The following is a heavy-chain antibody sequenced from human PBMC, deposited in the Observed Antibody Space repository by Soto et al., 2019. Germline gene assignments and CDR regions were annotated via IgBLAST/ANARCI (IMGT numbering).Heavy chain of an antibody. J-gene: IGHJ4*01. CDR2: INSDGSST. CDR1: GFTFSSYW. V-gene: IGHV3-74*01. D-gene: IGHD4-17*01. Sequence: GGYLGLSCVASGFTFSSYWMHWVRQAPGKGLVWVSRINSDGSSTIYADSVKGRFTISRDNAKNTLYLQMNSLRAEDTAVYYCVRLYGDSLSQPLYWGHGLLVSVPP. CDR3: VRLYGDSLSQPLY.